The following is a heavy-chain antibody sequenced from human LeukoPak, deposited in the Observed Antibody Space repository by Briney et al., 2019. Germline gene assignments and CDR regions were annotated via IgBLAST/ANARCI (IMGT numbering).Heavy chain of an antibody. V-gene: IGHV4-39*01. Sequence: AETLSLTCTVSGCSISSSSYNWAWLPPPPGQGRMWIGTIYHTGSTYYNPSVKSRVAISVDTSKSHLSLKLASVTAADTAVYFCARHGGSTMTHLDYWGQGTLVTVSA. CDR1: GCSISSSSYN. CDR3: ARHGGSTMTHLDY. CDR2: IYHTGST. D-gene: IGHD3-22*01. J-gene: IGHJ4*02.